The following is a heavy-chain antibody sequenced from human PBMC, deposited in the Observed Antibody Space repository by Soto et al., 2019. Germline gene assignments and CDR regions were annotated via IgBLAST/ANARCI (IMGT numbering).Heavy chain of an antibody. V-gene: IGHV3-11*01. J-gene: IGHJ4*02. Sequence: QVQLVESGGGLVKPGGSLRLSCAASGFTFSYYSMSWIRQAPGKGLQWVSYISSSGSTIYYADSVKGRFTISRDNAKNSLYLQMNSLRAEDTADYYWARWENYQLLYVYWGQGTLVTVSS. D-gene: IGHD2-2*02. CDR3: ARWENYQLLYVY. CDR1: GFTFSYYS. CDR2: ISSSGSTI.